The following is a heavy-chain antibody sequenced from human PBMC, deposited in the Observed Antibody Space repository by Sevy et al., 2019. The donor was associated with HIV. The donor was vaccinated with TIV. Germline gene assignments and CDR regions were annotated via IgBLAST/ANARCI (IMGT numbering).Heavy chain of an antibody. CDR1: GFTFGDYA. CDR2: IRSKAYGGTT. Sequence: GGSLRLSCTASGFTFGDYAMSWFRQAPGKGLEWVGFIRSKAYGGTTEYAASVKGGFTIPRDDSKSIAYLQMNSLKTEDTAVYYCTRSTYSSGWYGIYWGQGTLVTVSS. J-gene: IGHJ4*02. V-gene: IGHV3-49*03. CDR3: TRSTYSSGWYGIY. D-gene: IGHD6-19*01.